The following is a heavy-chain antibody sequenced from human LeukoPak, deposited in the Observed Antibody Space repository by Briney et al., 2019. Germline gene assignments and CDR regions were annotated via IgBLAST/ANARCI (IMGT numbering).Heavy chain of an antibody. V-gene: IGHV4-30-2*01. CDR3: ARVELISGSHLIFDY. CDR1: GGSISSGGYY. J-gene: IGHJ4*02. D-gene: IGHD3-10*01. CDR2: IYHSGST. Sequence: TSETLSLTCTVSGGSISSGGYYWSWIRQPPGKGLEWIGYIYHSGSTYYNPSLKSRVTISVDRSKNQFSLKLSSVTAADTAVYYCARVELISGSHLIFDYWGQGTLVTVSS.